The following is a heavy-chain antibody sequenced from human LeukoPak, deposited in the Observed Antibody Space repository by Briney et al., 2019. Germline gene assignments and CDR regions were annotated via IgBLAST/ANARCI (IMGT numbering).Heavy chain of an antibody. CDR2: INHSGST. V-gene: IGHV4-34*01. CDR1: GGSFSGYY. Sequence: SKTLSLTCAVYGGSFSGYYWSWIRQPPGKGLEWIGEINHSGSTNYNPSLKSRVTISVDTSKNQFSLKLSSVTAADTAVYYCARGPVYDFWSGYYPADLDYWGQGTLVTVSS. CDR3: ARGPVYDFWSGYYPADLDY. J-gene: IGHJ4*02. D-gene: IGHD3-3*01.